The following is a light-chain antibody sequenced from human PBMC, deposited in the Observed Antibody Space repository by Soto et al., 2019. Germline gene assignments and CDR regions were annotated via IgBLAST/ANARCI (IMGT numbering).Light chain of an antibody. CDR3: QHYKSYSEA. V-gene: IGKV1-5*03. Sequence: IPLTKSHSTLSGSVGDRFTITYRASQTISSCLAWYPQKPEKAPKFQIYTTSTLKSGVTPRSSSSGASTDFPLTISSLQPDDFATYYCQHYKSYSEAFGQGTQVDMK. CDR2: TTS. CDR1: QTISSC. J-gene: IGKJ1*01.